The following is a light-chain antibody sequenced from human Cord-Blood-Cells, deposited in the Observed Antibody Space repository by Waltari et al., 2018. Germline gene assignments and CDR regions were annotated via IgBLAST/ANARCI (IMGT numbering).Light chain of an antibody. Sequence: QSALTQPASVSGSPGQSITISCTGTSSDVCGYNYVSWCQQHPGKAPKLMIYDVSTRPSGVSNRFSGSKSGNTASLTISGLQAEDEADYYCSSYTSSSTLVFGTGTKVTVL. CDR2: DVS. CDR1: SSDVCGYNY. CDR3: SSYTSSSTLV. J-gene: IGLJ1*01. V-gene: IGLV2-14*01.